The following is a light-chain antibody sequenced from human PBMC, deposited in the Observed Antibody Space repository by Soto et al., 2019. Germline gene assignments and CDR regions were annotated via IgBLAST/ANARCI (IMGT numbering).Light chain of an antibody. V-gene: IGKV1-5*03. J-gene: IGKJ1*01. CDR1: HTISSW. CDR2: KAS. Sequence: TITCQPSHTISSWLACYQQEPGKAPKRLIYKASTLKSGGPSRFSGSGSGTEFSLTISRLQPNDCVVYYFQHYKWYSQAFGQGTKVDI. CDR3: QHYKWYSQA.